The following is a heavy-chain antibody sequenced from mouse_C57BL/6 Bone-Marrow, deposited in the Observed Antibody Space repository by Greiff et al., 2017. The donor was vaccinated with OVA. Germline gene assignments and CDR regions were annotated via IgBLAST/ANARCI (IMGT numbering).Heavy chain of an antibody. V-gene: IGHV1-55*01. CDR2: IYPGSGST. CDR1: GYTFTSYW. D-gene: IGHD1-1*01. CDR3: ARKRNLLYYYGSSHYFDY. J-gene: IGHJ2*01. Sequence: QVQLKQPGAELVKPGASVKMSCKASGYTFTSYWITWVKQRPGQGLEWIGDIYPGSGSTNYNEKFKSKATLTVDTSSSTAYMQLSSLTSEDSAVYYCARKRNLLYYYGSSHYFDYWGQGTTLTVSS.